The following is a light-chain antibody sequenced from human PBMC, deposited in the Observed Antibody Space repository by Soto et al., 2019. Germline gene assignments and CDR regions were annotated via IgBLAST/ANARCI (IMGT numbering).Light chain of an antibody. CDR2: GNS. V-gene: IGLV1-40*01. CDR1: SSNIGAGYD. Sequence: QSVLTQPPSVSGARGQRVTISCTGSSSNIGAGYDVHWYQQLPGTAPKLLIYGNSNRPSGVPDRFSGSKSGTSASLAITGLQAEDEADYYYQSYDSSLSGYVVFGGGTKLTVL. J-gene: IGLJ2*01. CDR3: QSYDSSLSGYVV.